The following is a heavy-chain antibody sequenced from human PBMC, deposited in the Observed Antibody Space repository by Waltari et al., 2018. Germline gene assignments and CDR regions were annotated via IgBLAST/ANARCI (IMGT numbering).Heavy chain of an antibody. CDR2: IYPYNGNT. Sequence: QLVQSGAEVKKPGASVKVSCKASGYIFSNYGITWVRKAPGQGLEWMGWIYPYNGNTKYEQNFQGRVTMTTDTSTTTAYMEIRSLRSDDTAIYYCARGRDVHAYYDYNWFDSWGQGTLVTVSS. V-gene: IGHV1-18*01. D-gene: IGHD3-22*01. CDR1: GYIFSNYG. CDR3: ARGRDVHAYYDYNWFDS. J-gene: IGHJ5*01.